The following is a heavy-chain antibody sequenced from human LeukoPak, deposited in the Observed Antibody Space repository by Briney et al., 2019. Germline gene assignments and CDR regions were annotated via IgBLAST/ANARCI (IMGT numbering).Heavy chain of an antibody. Sequence: PGGSLRLSCAASGFTFSNYAMHWVRQAPGKGLEWVAFIRYDGSNKYYADSVKGRFTISRDNSKNTLYLQMNSLRAEDTAVYYCAKGGAYDILTGYFLWGQGTLVTVSS. CDR1: GFTFSNYA. CDR3: AKGGAYDILTGYFL. J-gene: IGHJ4*02. CDR2: IRYDGSNK. V-gene: IGHV3-30*02. D-gene: IGHD3-9*01.